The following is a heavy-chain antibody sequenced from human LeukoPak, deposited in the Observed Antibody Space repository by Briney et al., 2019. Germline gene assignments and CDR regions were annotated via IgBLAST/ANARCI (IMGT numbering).Heavy chain of an antibody. V-gene: IGHV3-23*01. CDR3: ATPTPTTYYYDSSGYYPSYYFDY. CDR1: GFTFSSYA. Sequence: GGSLRLSCAASGFTFSSYAMSWVRQAPGKGLKWVSAISGSGGSTYYADSVKGRFTISRDNSKNTLYLQMNSLRAEDTAVYYCATPTPTTYYYDSSGYYPSYYFDYWGQGTLVTVSS. J-gene: IGHJ4*02. D-gene: IGHD3-22*01. CDR2: ISGSGGST.